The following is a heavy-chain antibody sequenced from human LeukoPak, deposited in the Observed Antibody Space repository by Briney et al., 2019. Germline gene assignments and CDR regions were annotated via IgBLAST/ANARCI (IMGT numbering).Heavy chain of an antibody. J-gene: IGHJ4*02. V-gene: IGHV1-18*01. CDR2: ISAYNGNT. D-gene: IGHD6-13*01. Sequence: ASVKVSCKASGYTFTSYAMHWVRQAPGQRLEWMGWISAYNGNTNYAQKLQGRVTMTTDTSTSTAYMELRSLRSDDTAVYYCARAPPLVAAAGTSDYWGQGTLVTVSS. CDR1: GYTFTSYA. CDR3: ARAPPLVAAAGTSDY.